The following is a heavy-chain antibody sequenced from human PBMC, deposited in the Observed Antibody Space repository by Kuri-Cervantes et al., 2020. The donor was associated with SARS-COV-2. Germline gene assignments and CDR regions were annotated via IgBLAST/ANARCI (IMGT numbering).Heavy chain of an antibody. D-gene: IGHD1-26*01. Sequence: SQTLSLTCAVYGGSFSGYYWSWIRQPPGKGLEWIGEINHSGSTNYNPSLKSRVTISVDTSKNQFSLKLSSVTAADTAVYYCARDRTGGSDFDYWGQGTLVT. CDR3: ARDRTGGSDFDY. J-gene: IGHJ4*02. CDR2: INHSGST. CDR1: GGSFSGYY. V-gene: IGHV4-34*01.